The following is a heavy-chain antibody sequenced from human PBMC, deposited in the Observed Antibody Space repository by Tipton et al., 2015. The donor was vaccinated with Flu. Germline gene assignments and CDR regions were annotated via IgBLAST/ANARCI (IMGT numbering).Heavy chain of an antibody. D-gene: IGHD1-26*01. J-gene: IGHJ2*01. V-gene: IGHV3-30-3*01. Sequence: SLRLSCAASRFTFSSYSMHWVRQAPGKGLDWVALISYDGSSKYYTDSVRGRFTISRDNSKNTLYLQMNSLTTEDTAVYYCARPTGTYYDYHYFDLWGRGTLVTVSS. CDR1: RFTFSSYS. CDR2: ISYDGSSK. CDR3: ARPTGTYYDYHYFDL.